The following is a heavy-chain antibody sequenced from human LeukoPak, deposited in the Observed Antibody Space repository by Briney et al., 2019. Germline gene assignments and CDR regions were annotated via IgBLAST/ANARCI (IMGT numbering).Heavy chain of an antibody. CDR2: IKQDGSEK. D-gene: IGHD3-22*01. V-gene: IGHV3-7*01. CDR3: ARGGGGHYYDSSGYFYLGYFQH. CDR1: GFTFSSYW. Sequence: QPGGSLRLSCAASGFTFSSYWMSWVRQAPGKGLEWVANIKQDGSEKYYVDSVKGRFTISRDNAKNSLYLQMNSLRAEDTAVYYCARGGGGHYYDSSGYFYLGYFQHWGQGTLVTVSS. J-gene: IGHJ1*01.